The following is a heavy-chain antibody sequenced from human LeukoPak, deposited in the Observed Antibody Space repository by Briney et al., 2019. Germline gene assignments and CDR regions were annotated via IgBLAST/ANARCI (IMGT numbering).Heavy chain of an antibody. CDR1: GFTLSSYW. J-gene: IGHJ4*02. Sequence: GGSLRLSCAASGFTLSSYWMSWVRQAPGKGLEWVANIEQDGSEKYYVHPVKERLIISRDNDKNSLYLHMNSLRAEDTAVYSCVRDLGSGSYYSQFDYWGQGTLVTVSS. V-gene: IGHV3-7*03. CDR3: VRDLGSGSYYSQFDY. CDR2: IEQDGSEK. D-gene: IGHD3-10*01.